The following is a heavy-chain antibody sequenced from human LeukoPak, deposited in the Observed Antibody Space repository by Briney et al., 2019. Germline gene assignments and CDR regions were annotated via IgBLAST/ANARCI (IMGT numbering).Heavy chain of an antibody. CDR3: ARESITVFGVAPRLTYYHYGMDV. D-gene: IGHD3-3*01. V-gene: IGHV3-74*01. J-gene: IGHJ6*02. CDR2: INSDGRST. CDR1: GFTFSSYW. Sequence: GGSLRLSCAASGFTFSSYWMHWVRQAPGKGLVWVSRINSDGRSTSYADSVKGRFTISRDNAKNTLYLQMNSLRTGDTAVYYCARESITVFGVAPRLTYYHYGMDVWGRGTTVTVSS.